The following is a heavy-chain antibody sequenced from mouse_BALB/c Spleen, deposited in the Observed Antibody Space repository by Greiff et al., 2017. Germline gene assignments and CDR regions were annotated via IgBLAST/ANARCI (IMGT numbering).Heavy chain of an antibody. V-gene: IGHV1-7*01. D-gene: IGHD3-1*01. CDR2: INPSTGYT. J-gene: IGHJ1*01. CDR1: GYTFTSYW. Sequence: QVQLQQSGAELAKPGASVKMSCKASGYTFTSYWMHWVKQRPGQGLEWIGYINPSTGYTEYNQKFKDKATLTADKSSSTAYMQLSSLTSEDSAVYYCARSGFSYFDVWGAGTTVTVSS. CDR3: ARSGFSYFDV.